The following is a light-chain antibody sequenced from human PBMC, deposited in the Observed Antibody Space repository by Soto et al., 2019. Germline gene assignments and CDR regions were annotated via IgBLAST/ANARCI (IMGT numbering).Light chain of an antibody. CDR2: DAS. CDR1: QSVSSY. CDR3: QQRSNWPLT. V-gene: IGKV3-11*01. Sequence: EIVLTQSPATLPLSPGERATLSCRASQSVSSYLAWYQQKPGQAPRLLLYDASNRATGIPARFSGSGSGTDFTLPISSLEPEDFAVYYCQQRSNWPLTFGGGTKVEIK. J-gene: IGKJ4*01.